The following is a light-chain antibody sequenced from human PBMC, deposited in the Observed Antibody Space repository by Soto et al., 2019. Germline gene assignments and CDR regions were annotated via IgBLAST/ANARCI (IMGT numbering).Light chain of an antibody. CDR2: AAS. J-gene: IGKJ3*01. CDR3: QQANSFPFT. CDR1: QGIRSW. Sequence: DIPMTQSPSSVSASVGDRVMITCRASQGIRSWLAWYQQKPGKAPKLLIYAASSLQSGVPSRFSGSGSGTDFTLTISSMQPEDFATYYCQQANSFPFTFGPGTKVDIK. V-gene: IGKV1-12*01.